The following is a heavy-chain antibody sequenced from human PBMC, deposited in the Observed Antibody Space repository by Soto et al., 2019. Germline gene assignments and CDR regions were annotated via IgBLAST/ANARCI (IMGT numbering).Heavy chain of an antibody. CDR1: GFTVIGNY. J-gene: IGHJ4*02. D-gene: IGHD4-17*01. V-gene: IGHV3-53*01. CDR2: IYSGGST. CDR3: ATSTVVTHFDY. Sequence: VGSLRLSCAASGFTVIGNYITWVRQAPGKGLDWVSIIYSGGSTFYADSVKGRFTISRDNSRNTVYLQMNSLRVEDTAVYYCATSTVVTHFDYWGQGTPVTVSS.